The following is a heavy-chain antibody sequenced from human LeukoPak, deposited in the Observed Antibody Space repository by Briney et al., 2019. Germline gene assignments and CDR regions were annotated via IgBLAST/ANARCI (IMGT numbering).Heavy chain of an antibody. D-gene: IGHD6-13*01. CDR1: GGSFSGYY. CDR3: GRPGSSWKSYFDY. J-gene: IGHJ4*02. CDR2: INHRGST. V-gene: IGHV4-34*01. Sequence: PSETLSLTCDVYGGSFSGYYWSWIRQPPGKGLEWIGEINHRGSTNYNPSLKSRVTISVDTSKNQFSQKLTSVTAADAAVYYCGRPGSSWKSYFDYWGQGTLVTVSS.